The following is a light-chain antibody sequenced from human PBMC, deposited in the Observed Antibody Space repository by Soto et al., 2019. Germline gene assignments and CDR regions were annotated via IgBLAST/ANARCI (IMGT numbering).Light chain of an antibody. CDR1: SSNIGGNS. CDR2: DDN. CDR3: GSWDSSLSAYV. V-gene: IGLV1-51*01. Sequence: QSVMTQPPSVSAAPGQKVTISCSGSSSNIGGNSVSWYQQLPGTSPKLLIYDDNKLPSGIPDRFSGSKSGTSATLGITGFQTGDEADYYCGSWDSSLSAYVFGTVTKLTVL. J-gene: IGLJ1*01.